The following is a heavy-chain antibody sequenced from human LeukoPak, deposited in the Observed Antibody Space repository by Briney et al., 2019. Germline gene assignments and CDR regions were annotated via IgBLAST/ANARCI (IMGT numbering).Heavy chain of an antibody. J-gene: IGHJ4*02. CDR2: ISAYNGNT. D-gene: IGHD5-18*01. CDR1: GYTFTSYG. Sequence: GASVKVSCKASGYTFTSYGISWVRQAPGQGLEWMGWISAYNGNTNYAQKLQGRVTMTTDTSTSTAYMELRSLRSDDTAVYYCARDQIILNRGYSYGCGYWGQGTLVTVSS. CDR3: ARDQIILNRGYSYGCGY. V-gene: IGHV1-18*01.